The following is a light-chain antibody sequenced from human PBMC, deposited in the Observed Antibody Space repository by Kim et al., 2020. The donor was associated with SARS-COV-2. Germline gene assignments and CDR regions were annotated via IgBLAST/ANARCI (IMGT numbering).Light chain of an antibody. J-gene: IGLJ3*02. CDR3: ATWDDSLSGWV. CDR2: RNN. CDR1: SSNIGSNY. V-gene: IGLV1-47*01. Sequence: GHRVTITSSGSSSNIGSNYVYWYQQLPGTAPKLLTYRNNQRPSGVPDRFSGSKSGTSASLAISGLRSEDEADYYCATWDDSLSGWVFGGGTQLTVL.